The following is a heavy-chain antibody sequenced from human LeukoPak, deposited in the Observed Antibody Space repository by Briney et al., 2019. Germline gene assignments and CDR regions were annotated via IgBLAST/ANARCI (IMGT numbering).Heavy chain of an antibody. CDR2: IYPGDSDT. V-gene: IGHV5-51*01. CDR1: GYSFTSYW. D-gene: IGHD2-15*01. J-gene: IGHJ3*02. CDR3: ARHSEGYCSGGSCPTDAFDI. Sequence: GESLKISCKGSGYSFTSYWIGWVRQMPGKGLEWMGIIYPGDSDTRYSPSFQGQVTISADKSISTAYLQWSSLKASDTAMHYCARHSEGYCSGGSCPTDAFDIWGQGTMVTVSS.